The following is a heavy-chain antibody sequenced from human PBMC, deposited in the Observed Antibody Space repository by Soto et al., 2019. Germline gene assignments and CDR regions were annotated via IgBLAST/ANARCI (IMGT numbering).Heavy chain of an antibody. Sequence: GGSLRLSCAASGFTFSSYEMNWVRQAPGKGLEWVSYISSSGSTIYYADSVKGRFTISRDNAKNSLYLQMNSLRAEDTAVYYCARSMVRGVRFFDYWGQGTLVTVSS. CDR2: ISSSGSTI. D-gene: IGHD3-10*01. CDR1: GFTFSSYE. CDR3: ARSMVRGVRFFDY. V-gene: IGHV3-48*03. J-gene: IGHJ4*02.